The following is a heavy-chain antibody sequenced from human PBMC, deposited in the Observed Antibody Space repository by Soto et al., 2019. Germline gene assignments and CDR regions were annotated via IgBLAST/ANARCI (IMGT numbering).Heavy chain of an antibody. CDR2: IIPIFGTA. CDR3: ARERGLATAGIPGQFEP. Sequence: SSVKVSCKDSGGTFSSYAISWVRHAPGQGLEWMGGIIPIFGTANYAQKFQGRVTITADESTSTAYMELSSLRSEDTAGYYCARERGLATAGIPGQFEPWGQGTRVTVSS. J-gene: IGHJ5*02. D-gene: IGHD6-13*01. V-gene: IGHV1-69*13. CDR1: GGTFSSYA.